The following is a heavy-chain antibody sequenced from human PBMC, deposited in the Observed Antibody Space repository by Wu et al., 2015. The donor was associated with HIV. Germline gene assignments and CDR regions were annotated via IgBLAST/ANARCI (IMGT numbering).Heavy chain of an antibody. J-gene: IGHJ1*01. Sequence: QVQLVQSGAEVKKPGSSVKVSCKASGGTFSSYAISWVRQAPGQGLEWMGGIIPIFGTANYAQKFQGRVTITADESTSTAYMELSSLRSEDTAVYYCASNTYSSSWYSPGGEYFQHWGQGTLVHRLL. V-gene: IGHV1-69*12. D-gene: IGHD6-13*01. CDR3: ASNTYSSSWYSPGGEYFQH. CDR2: IIPIFGTA. CDR1: GGTFSSYA.